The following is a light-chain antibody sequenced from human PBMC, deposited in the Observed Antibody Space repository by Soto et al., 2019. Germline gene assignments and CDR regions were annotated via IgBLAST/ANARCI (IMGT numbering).Light chain of an antibody. V-gene: IGKV3-20*01. Sequence: EIVLTQSPGTLSLSPGEGATLSCRASQSVTSSYLAWYQQKRGQAPRLLMYDASSRATGIPDRFSGSGSGTDFTLTISRLEPEGFAVYFCQQYASSPLTFGGGTKVEIK. J-gene: IGKJ4*01. CDR3: QQYASSPLT. CDR2: DAS. CDR1: QSVTSSY.